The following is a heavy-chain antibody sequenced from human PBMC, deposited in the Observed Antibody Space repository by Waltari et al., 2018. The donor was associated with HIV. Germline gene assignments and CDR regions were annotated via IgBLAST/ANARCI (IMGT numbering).Heavy chain of an antibody. D-gene: IGHD3-10*01. V-gene: IGHV4-38-2*01. CDR1: QYFISSGYY. Sequence: QVQLQESGPGLVKPSETLSLTCAVSQYFISSGYYWGWIRQPPGMGLEWISSTYRSGTTYYNSSLKSRVTISVDTSKNQFSLKLTSVTAADTAVYYCARVSMVRGVWPYFDYWGQGALVTVSS. CDR2: TYRSGTT. J-gene: IGHJ4*02. CDR3: ARVSMVRGVWPYFDY.